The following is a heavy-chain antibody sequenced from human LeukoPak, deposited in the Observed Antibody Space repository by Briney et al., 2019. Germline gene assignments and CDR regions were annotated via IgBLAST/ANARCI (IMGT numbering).Heavy chain of an antibody. CDR3: AREAVGGSGSYSVDP. Sequence: SSETLSLTCTISGGSISSGSYYWSWIRQPAGKGLEWIGRIYTSGSTNYNPSLKSRVTISVDTSKNQFSLKLSSVTAADTAVYYCAREAVGGSGSYSVDPWGQGTLVTVSS. V-gene: IGHV4-61*02. J-gene: IGHJ5*02. D-gene: IGHD3-10*01. CDR1: GGSISSGSYY. CDR2: IYTSGST.